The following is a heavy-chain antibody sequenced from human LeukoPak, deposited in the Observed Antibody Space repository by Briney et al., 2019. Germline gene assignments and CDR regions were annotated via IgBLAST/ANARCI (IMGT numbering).Heavy chain of an antibody. Sequence: GGSLRLSCAASGFTFSSYALSWVRPAPGKGLEWVSAISGSGGSTYYADSVKGRFTISRDNSKNTLYLQMNSLRAEDTAVYYCAKCYSTSCYKGAFDIWGQGTMVTVSS. J-gene: IGHJ3*02. CDR2: ISGSGGST. D-gene: IGHD2-2*02. CDR1: GFTFSSYA. CDR3: AKCYSTSCYKGAFDI. V-gene: IGHV3-23*01.